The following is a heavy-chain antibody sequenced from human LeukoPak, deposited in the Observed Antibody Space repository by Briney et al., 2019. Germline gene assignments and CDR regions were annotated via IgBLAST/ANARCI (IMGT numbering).Heavy chain of an antibody. CDR3: ARGSYDSSGYYTPNGALDI. D-gene: IGHD3-22*01. CDR2: ISSNGGST. CDR1: GFTFSSYA. J-gene: IGHJ3*02. V-gene: IGHV3-64*01. Sequence: GGSLRLSCAASGFTFSSYAMHWVRQAPGKGLEYVSAISSNGGSTYYANSVKGRFTISRDNSKNTLYLQMGSLRAEDMAVYYCARGSYDSSGYYTPNGALDIWGQGTMVTVSS.